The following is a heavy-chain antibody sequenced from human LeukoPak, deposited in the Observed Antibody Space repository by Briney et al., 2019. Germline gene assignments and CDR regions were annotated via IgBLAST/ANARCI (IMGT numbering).Heavy chain of an antibody. D-gene: IGHD5/OR15-5a*01. J-gene: IGHJ4*02. CDR2: INPNSGGT. V-gene: IGHV1-2*02. Sequence: GASVKVSCKASGYTFTGYYMHWVRQAPGQGLEWMGWINPNSGGTNYAQKFQGRVTLTRDTSINTAYMDLSSLTSEDTAVYYCARGLRQWGDSVPAYWGPGTLVTVSS. CDR1: GYTFTGYY. CDR3: ARGLRQWGDSVPAY.